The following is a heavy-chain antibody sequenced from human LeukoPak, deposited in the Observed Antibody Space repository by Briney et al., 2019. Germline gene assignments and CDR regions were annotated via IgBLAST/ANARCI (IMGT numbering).Heavy chain of an antibody. Sequence: GGSLRLSCAASGFTFSSYWMSWVRQAPGKGREWVANIKQDGSEKYYVDSVKGRFTISRDNAKNSLYLQMNSLRAEDTAVYYCARGVFVFRLDYWGQGTLVTVSS. V-gene: IGHV3-7*01. J-gene: IGHJ4*02. D-gene: IGHD3-3*01. CDR3: ARGVFVFRLDY. CDR1: GFTFSSYW. CDR2: IKQDGSEK.